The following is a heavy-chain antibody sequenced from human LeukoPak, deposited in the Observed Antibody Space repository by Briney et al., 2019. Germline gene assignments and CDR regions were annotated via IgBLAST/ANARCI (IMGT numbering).Heavy chain of an antibody. CDR3: ARDRTRNVVVPAESDY. CDR2: ISSSGRTI. CDR1: GFTFSDYY. Sequence: GGSLRLSCAASGFTFSDYYMSWIRQAPGKGLEWVSDISSSGRTIYYADSVKGRFTISRDNAKNSLYLQMNSLRAEDTAVYYCARDRTRNVVVPAESDYWGQGTLVTVSS. J-gene: IGHJ4*02. V-gene: IGHV3-11*04. D-gene: IGHD2-2*01.